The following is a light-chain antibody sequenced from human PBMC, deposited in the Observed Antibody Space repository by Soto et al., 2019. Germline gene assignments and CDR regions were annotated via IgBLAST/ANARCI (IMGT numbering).Light chain of an antibody. CDR1: QSISYY. CDR3: QQTYSTPYS. Sequence: DIQMTQSPSSLSASVGDRVTITCRASQSISYYLNWYQQRPGMAPNLLIYAASNLQSGVPSGFSGSGSGTDFTLTISTLHPEDFGTLYCQQTYSTPYSFGQGTNLKIK. J-gene: IGKJ2*03. CDR2: AAS. V-gene: IGKV1-39*01.